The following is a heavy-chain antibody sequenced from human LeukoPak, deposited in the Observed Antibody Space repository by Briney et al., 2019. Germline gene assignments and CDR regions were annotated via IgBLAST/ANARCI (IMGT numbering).Heavy chain of an antibody. V-gene: IGHV3-23*01. J-gene: IGHJ4*02. CDR1: GFTFSSFA. Sequence: GSLRLSCAASGFTFSSFAMSWVRPAPGKGLEWVSAISGSGGSTYYADSVKGRFTISRDNSKNTLYLQMNSLRAEDTAVYYCAKQDTYYYGSGSYSFDYWGQGTLVTVSS. CDR2: ISGSGGST. CDR3: AKQDTYYYGSGSYSFDY. D-gene: IGHD3-10*01.